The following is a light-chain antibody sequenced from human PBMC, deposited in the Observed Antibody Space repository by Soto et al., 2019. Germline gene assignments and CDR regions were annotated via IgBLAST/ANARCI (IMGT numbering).Light chain of an antibody. CDR3: QQFSINSWT. Sequence: DIQMTQSPSTLAASVGDRVTITCRASQSFGTWLAWYQQKPGKAPKLLIYKASSLRSGVPSRFSGSGSGTEFTLTISSLQPDDFATYYCQQFSINSWTFGQGTNVEIK. V-gene: IGKV1-5*03. J-gene: IGKJ1*01. CDR1: QSFGTW. CDR2: KAS.